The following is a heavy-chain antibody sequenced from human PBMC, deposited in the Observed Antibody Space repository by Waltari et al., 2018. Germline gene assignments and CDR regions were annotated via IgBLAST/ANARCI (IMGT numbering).Heavy chain of an antibody. CDR1: GFTLGRSR. Sequence: EVQLVESGGGLVQPGGSLRLACAACGFTLGRSRMHWLRQAPGKGLVWVSRINSDGSGTIYADSVKGRFTISRDNAKNTLYLQLNSLRVEDTAVYYCAREPSPDSSGYFYYYMDVWGKGTTVTVSS. V-gene: IGHV3-74*01. J-gene: IGHJ6*03. CDR3: AREPSPDSSGYFYYYMDV. D-gene: IGHD3-22*01. CDR2: INSDGSGT.